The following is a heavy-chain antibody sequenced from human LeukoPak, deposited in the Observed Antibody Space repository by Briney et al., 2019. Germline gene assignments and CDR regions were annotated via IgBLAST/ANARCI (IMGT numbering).Heavy chain of an antibody. D-gene: IGHD3-10*01. Sequence: GGSLRLSCAASGFTFSSYPMSWVRQAPGKGLESVSTISGSGGSTYFADSVKGRFTISRDTSLNTLYLQMTSLRAEDTAVYFCAKRGIVIRGILVIGYHQEAYHYDYWGQGVLVTVSS. CDR2: ISGSGGST. CDR3: AKRGIVIRGILVIGYHQEAYHYDY. V-gene: IGHV3-23*01. J-gene: IGHJ4*02. CDR1: GFTFSSYP.